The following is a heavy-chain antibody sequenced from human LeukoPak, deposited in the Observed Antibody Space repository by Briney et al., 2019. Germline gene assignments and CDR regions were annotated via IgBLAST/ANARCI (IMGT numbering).Heavy chain of an antibody. CDR1: GGSISSSSYY. D-gene: IGHD3-16*02. CDR3: ARGRYDYVWGSYRPDHHFDY. Sequence: SETLSLTCTVSGGSISSSSYYWSWIRQPAGKGLEWIGEINHSGSTNYNPSLKSRVTISVDTSKNQFSLKLSSVTAADTAVYYCARGRYDYVWGSYRPDHHFDYWGQGTLVTVSS. CDR2: INHSGST. J-gene: IGHJ4*02. V-gene: IGHV4-39*07.